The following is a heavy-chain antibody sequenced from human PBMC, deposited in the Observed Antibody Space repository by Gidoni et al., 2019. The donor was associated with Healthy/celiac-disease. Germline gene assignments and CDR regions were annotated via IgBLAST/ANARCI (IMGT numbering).Heavy chain of an antibody. CDR1: GSTFSSYA. CDR2: IRGSGGST. D-gene: IGHD2-8*01. J-gene: IGHJ5*02. CDR3: AKGNGVWDYNWFDP. V-gene: IGHV3-23*01. Sequence: EVQLLESGGGLVQPGGSLRLSCAASGSTFSSYAMSWVRQAPGKGLEWVSAIRGSGGSTYYADSVKGRFTISRDNSKNTLYLQMNSLRAEDTAVYYCAKGNGVWDYNWFDPWGQGTLVTVSS.